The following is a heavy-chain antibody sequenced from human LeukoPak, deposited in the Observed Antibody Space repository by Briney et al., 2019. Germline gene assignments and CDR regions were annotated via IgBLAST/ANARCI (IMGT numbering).Heavy chain of an antibody. CDR3: AKVIPPKVDAFDI. D-gene: IGHD2-21*01. Sequence: GGSLRLSCAASGFTFSSYGMSWVRQAPGKGLEWVSAISGSGGSTYYADSVKGRFTISRDNSKNTMYLQINSLRAEDTAVYYCAKVIPPKVDAFDIWGQGTMVTVSS. V-gene: IGHV3-23*01. J-gene: IGHJ3*02. CDR1: GFTFSSYG. CDR2: ISGSGGST.